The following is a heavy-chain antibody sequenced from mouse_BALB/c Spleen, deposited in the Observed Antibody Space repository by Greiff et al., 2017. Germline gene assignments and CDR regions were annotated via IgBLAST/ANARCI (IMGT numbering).Heavy chain of an antibody. CDR3: ARDKGYGNPWFAY. Sequence: VKLQESGPGLVAPSQSLSITCTVSGFSLTSYGVHWVRQPPGKGLEWLGVIWGGGSTNYNSALMSRLSISKDNSKGQVFLKMHSLQTDDTAMYYCARDKGYGNPWFAYGGQGTLVTVSA. V-gene: IGHV2-9*02. J-gene: IGHJ3*01. CDR1: GFSLTSYG. CDR2: IWGGGST. D-gene: IGHD2-10*02.